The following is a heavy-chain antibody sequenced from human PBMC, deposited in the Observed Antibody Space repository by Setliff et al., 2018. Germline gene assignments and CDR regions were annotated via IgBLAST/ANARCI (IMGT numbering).Heavy chain of an antibody. CDR3: ARGRHPPWSGYPYYYMDV. V-gene: IGHV1-69*06. J-gene: IGHJ6*03. CDR2: TIPIFGTA. CDR1: GGTFSSYA. Sequence: ASVKVSCKASGGTFSSYAISWVRQAPGQGLEWMGRTIPIFGTANYAQKFQGRVTITADKSTSTAYMELSSLRSEDTAVYYCARGRHPPWSGYPYYYMDVWGKGTTVTV. D-gene: IGHD3-3*01.